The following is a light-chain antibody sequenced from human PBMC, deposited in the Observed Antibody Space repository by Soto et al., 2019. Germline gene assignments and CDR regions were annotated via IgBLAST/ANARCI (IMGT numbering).Light chain of an antibody. Sequence: EIVMTQSPATLSVSPGERATLSCRASRSVSSNLAWYQQKPGQAPRLLMYGASTRATGIPARFTGSGSGTEFTLTISSLQSEDFAVYYRQQYNNWPPYTFGQGNKLEIK. CDR1: RSVSSN. V-gene: IGKV3-15*01. CDR2: GAS. J-gene: IGKJ2*01. CDR3: QQYNNWPPYT.